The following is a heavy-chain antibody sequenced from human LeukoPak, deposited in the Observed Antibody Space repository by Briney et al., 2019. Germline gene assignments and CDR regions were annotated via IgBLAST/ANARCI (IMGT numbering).Heavy chain of an antibody. CDR3: ARDSGSGSQFDY. Sequence: GGSLRLSCAASGFTFTNYWMSWVRQAPGKGLEWVANIREDGSEKYCVDSVKGRFTISRDNAKNTLYLQMSSLRAEDTSVYYCARDSGSGSQFDYWGQGTLVTVSS. V-gene: IGHV3-7*01. CDR1: GFTFTNYW. CDR2: IREDGSEK. D-gene: IGHD3-10*01. J-gene: IGHJ4*02.